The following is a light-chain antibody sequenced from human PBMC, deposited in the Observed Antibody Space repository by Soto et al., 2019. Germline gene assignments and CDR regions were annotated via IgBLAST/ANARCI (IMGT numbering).Light chain of an antibody. CDR3: QNLGTGIHVV. J-gene: IGLJ2*01. CDR1: RGHSSYA. CDR2: LNSDGSH. Sequence: QLVLTQSPAASASRGASVKLNCTLSRGHSSYAIAWHQQQPEKGPRYLMKLNSDGSHSNGDGIPDRFSGSSSGAERYLTISSLQSEDEADYYCQNLGTGIHVVFGGGTKMTVL. V-gene: IGLV4-69*01.